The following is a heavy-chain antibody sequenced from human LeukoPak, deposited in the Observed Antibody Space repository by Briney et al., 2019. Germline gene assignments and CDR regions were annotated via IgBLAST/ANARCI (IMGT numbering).Heavy chain of an antibody. Sequence: PSETLYLTCTVSGGSISSYYWSWIRQPPGKGLEWIGYIYYSGSTNYNPSLKSRVTISVDTSKNQFSLKLSSVTAADTAVYYCARHSGYCSSTSCYRGWYYYYGMDVWGQGTTVTVSS. V-gene: IGHV4-59*08. J-gene: IGHJ6*02. CDR2: IYYSGST. D-gene: IGHD2-2*02. CDR1: GGSISSYY. CDR3: ARHSGYCSSTSCYRGWYYYYGMDV.